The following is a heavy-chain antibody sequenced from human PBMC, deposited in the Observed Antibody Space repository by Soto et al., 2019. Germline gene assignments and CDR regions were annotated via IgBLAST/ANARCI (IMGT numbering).Heavy chain of an antibody. CDR3: ARGFGINYYGSGPPPGY. V-gene: IGHV4-31*03. CDR2: IYYSGST. Sequence: SETLSLTCTVSGFTIIRYYWSWIRQQPGKGLEWIGYIYYSGSTYYNPSLKSRVTISVDTSKNQFSLKLSSVTAADTAVYYCARGFGINYYGSGPPPGYWGQGTLVTVSS. CDR1: GFTIIRYY. D-gene: IGHD3-10*01. J-gene: IGHJ4*02.